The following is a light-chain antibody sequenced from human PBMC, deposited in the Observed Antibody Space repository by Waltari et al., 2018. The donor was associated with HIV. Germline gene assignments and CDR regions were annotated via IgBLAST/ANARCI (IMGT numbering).Light chain of an antibody. V-gene: IGLV3-19*01. CDR3: HSRDNSGNSWL. Sequence: SSELTQDPAVSVALGQTVKITCQGDRLRSYYASWYQQKPGHAPVLVMYGKHNRPSGIPARCSGASSGNTSSLTITGAQAEYEAAYYCHSRDNSGNSWLFGGGTRLTVL. CDR2: GKH. CDR1: RLRSYY. J-gene: IGLJ3*02.